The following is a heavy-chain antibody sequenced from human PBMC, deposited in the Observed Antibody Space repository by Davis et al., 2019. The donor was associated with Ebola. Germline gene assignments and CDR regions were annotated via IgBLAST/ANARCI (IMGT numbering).Heavy chain of an antibody. CDR1: GYTFTRYT. Sequence: AASVKVSCKASGYTFTRYTVHWVRQAPGQRLEWMGWINADNDNTKYSEKFQGRVTITRDTSTSTVYMELSSLRSEDTAVYYCARDRDAYSNYYYGMDVWGQGTTVTVSS. CDR3: ARDRDAYSNYYYGMDV. CDR2: INADNDNT. V-gene: IGHV1-3*01. J-gene: IGHJ6*02. D-gene: IGHD4-11*01.